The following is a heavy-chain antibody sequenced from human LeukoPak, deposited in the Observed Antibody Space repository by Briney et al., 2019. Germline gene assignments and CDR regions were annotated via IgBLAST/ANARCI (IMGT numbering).Heavy chain of an antibody. V-gene: IGHV3-23*01. Sequence: GASLRLSCAASGFTFSSYAMSWVRQAPGKGLEWVSAISGSGGSTYYADSVKGRFTISRDNSKNTLYLQMNSLRAEDTAVYYCAKDIGESRNPSIAAAGPYYYYGMDVWGQGTTVTVSS. CDR3: AKDIGESRNPSIAAAGPYYYYGMDV. J-gene: IGHJ6*02. CDR1: GFTFSSYA. CDR2: ISGSGGST. D-gene: IGHD6-13*01.